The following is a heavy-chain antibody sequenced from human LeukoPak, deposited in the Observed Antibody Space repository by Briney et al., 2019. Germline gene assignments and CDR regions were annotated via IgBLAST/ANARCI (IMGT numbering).Heavy chain of an antibody. V-gene: IGHV1-8*02. J-gene: IGHJ4*02. Sequence: ASVKVSCKASGGTFSSYAIGWVRQAPGQGLEWMGWMNPNSGNTGYAQKFQGRVTMTRNTSISTAYMELSSLRSEDTAVYYCARGLTYNYYDSSGHNDYWGQGTLVTVSS. CDR3: ARGLTYNYYDSSGHNDY. CDR2: MNPNSGNT. D-gene: IGHD3-22*01. CDR1: GGTFSSYA.